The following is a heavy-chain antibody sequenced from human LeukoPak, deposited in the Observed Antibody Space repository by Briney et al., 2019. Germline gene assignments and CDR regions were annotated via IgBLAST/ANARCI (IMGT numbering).Heavy chain of an antibody. CDR2: IYYSGST. D-gene: IGHD2-2*01. CDR1: GGSISSYY. J-gene: IGHJ5*02. V-gene: IGHV4-59*01. CDR3: ARDRTYCSGTSCYPRWFDP. Sequence: PSETLSLTCTVSGGSISSYYWSWIRQPPGKGLEWIGYIYYSGSTNYNPSLKSRVIISVDTSKNQFSLKLSSVTAADTAVYYCARDRTYCSGTSCYPRWFDPWGRGTLVTVSS.